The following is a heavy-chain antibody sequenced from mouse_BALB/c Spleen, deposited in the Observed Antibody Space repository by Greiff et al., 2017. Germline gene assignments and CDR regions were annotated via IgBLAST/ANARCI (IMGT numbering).Heavy chain of an antibody. CDR3: ARENYGNPFAY. V-gene: IGHV5-17*02. J-gene: IGHJ3*01. CDR2: ISSGSSTI. Sequence: EVQRVESGGGLVQPGGSRKLSCAASGFTFSSFGMHWVRQAPEKGLEWVAYISSGSSTIYYADTVKGRFTISRDNPKNTLFLQMTSLRSEDTAMYYCARENYGNPFAYWGQGTLVTVSA. D-gene: IGHD2-1*01. CDR1: GFTFSSFG.